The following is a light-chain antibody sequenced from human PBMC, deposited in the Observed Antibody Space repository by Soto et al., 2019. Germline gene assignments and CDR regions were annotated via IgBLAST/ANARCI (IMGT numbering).Light chain of an antibody. V-gene: IGLV2-14*01. Sequence: QSVLTQPASVSGSPGQSITISCTGTSSDVGGYNYVSWYQQHPGKAHKFLIYEVSNRPSGVSNRFSGSKSGNTASLTISGIQAEDEADSYCSSNTSTNTWVFGGGTKLTVL. CDR2: EVS. J-gene: IGLJ3*02. CDR1: SSDVGGYNY. CDR3: SSNTSTNTWV.